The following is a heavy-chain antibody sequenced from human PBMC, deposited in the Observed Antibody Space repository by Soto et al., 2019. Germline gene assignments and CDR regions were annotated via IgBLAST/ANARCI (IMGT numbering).Heavy chain of an antibody. J-gene: IGHJ4*02. Sequence: QVQLQESGPGLVKPSGTLSLTCAVSGGSISSSNWWSWVRQPPGKGLEWIGEIYHSGSTNYNPSLRSRVPLSVDKSKNQFSLKLSSVTAADTAVYYCAREADQQYSSGWYDYWGQGTLVTVSS. V-gene: IGHV4-4*02. D-gene: IGHD6-19*01. CDR1: GGSISSSNW. CDR2: IYHSGST. CDR3: AREADQQYSSGWYDY.